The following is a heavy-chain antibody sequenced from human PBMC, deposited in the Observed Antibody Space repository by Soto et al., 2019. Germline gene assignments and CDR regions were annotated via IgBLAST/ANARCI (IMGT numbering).Heavy chain of an antibody. D-gene: IGHD1-20*01. Sequence: ASVKVSCKASGYTFTSYAIHWVRRAPGQRLEWMGWINAGNGNTKYSQKFQGRVTITRDTSASTAYMELSSLRSEDTAVYYCARGITLPTPLDYWGQGTLVTVSS. CDR3: ARGITLPTPLDY. CDR2: INAGNGNT. J-gene: IGHJ4*02. V-gene: IGHV1-3*01. CDR1: GYTFTSYA.